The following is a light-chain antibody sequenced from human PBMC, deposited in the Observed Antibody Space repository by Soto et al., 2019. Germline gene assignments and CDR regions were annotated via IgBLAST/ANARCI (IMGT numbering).Light chain of an antibody. J-gene: IGKJ3*01. CDR3: QQYDNLPGFT. Sequence: DIQMTQSPSSLSASVGDRVTITCQASQDISNYLNWYQQKPGQAPKLLIYDSSNLETGVPSRFSGSGSGTDFTFTISSLQPEDIATYYCQQYDNLPGFTFGPGTKVDIK. CDR2: DSS. V-gene: IGKV1-33*01. CDR1: QDISNY.